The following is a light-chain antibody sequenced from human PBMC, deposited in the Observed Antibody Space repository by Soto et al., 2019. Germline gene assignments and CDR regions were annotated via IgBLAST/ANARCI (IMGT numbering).Light chain of an antibody. CDR2: AAS. J-gene: IGKJ2*01. V-gene: IGKV1-39*01. CDR3: QQSYSTLFYT. Sequence: DIQMTQSPSSLSASVGDRVTITCRASQSISSYLNWYQQKPGKAPKLLIYAASSLQSGVPSRFSGSGSGTDFTLTISSLQPEDFATYYCQQSYSTLFYTCGQGTKLEIK. CDR1: QSISSY.